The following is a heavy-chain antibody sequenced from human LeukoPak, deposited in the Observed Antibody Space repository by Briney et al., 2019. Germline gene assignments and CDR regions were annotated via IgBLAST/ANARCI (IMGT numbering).Heavy chain of an antibody. J-gene: IGHJ4*02. Sequence: SETLSLTCTVSGGSISSYYWSWIRQPPGKGLEWIGYIYYSGSTNYNPSLKSRVTISVDTSKNQFSLKLSSVTAADTAVYYCARGGDRSFDFWGQGTLVTVSS. CDR2: IYYSGST. V-gene: IGHV4-59*01. CDR3: ARGGDRSFDF. D-gene: IGHD3-10*01. CDR1: GGSISSYY.